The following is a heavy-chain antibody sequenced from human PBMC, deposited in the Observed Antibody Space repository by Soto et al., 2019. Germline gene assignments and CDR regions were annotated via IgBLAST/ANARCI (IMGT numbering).Heavy chain of an antibody. Sequence: QDQLVQSGAEVKKPGASVKVSCKASVYTSSGISWVRQAPGQRLEWMGWISTHNGNTIYAQKFQGRVIMTMDTSTTTVYMELRSLRPDDTAVYLCAREGILGLFDAYDLWGQGTMVTVSS. CDR3: AREGILGLFDAYDL. V-gene: IGHV1-18*04. J-gene: IGHJ3*01. D-gene: IGHD3-3*01. CDR2: ISTHNGNT. CDR1: VYTSSG.